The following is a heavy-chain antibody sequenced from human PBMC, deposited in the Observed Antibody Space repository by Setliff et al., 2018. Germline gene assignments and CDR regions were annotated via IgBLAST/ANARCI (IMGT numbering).Heavy chain of an antibody. V-gene: IGHV1-2*04. CDR2: INPNSGGT. D-gene: IGHD3-22*01. CDR3: ARGEAMIVEQTDFDY. J-gene: IGHJ4*02. Sequence: ASVKVSCKASGYTFTGYYMHWVRQAPGQGLEWMGWINPNSGGTNYAEKFQGWVTMTRDTSISTAYMELSRLRSDDTAVYYCARGEAMIVEQTDFDYWGQGTLVTVSS. CDR1: GYTFTGYY.